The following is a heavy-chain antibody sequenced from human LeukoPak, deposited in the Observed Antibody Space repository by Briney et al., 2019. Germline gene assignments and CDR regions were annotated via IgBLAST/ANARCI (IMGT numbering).Heavy chain of an antibody. CDR3: ARGPYCSGGSCRFDY. CDR2: ITNSGTTI. Sequence: PGGSLRLSCAASGFTFTDYYMSWIRQAPGKGLEWVSYITNSGTTIYYADSVKGRFTISRDNAKNSLYLQMNSLRAEDTAVYYCARGPYCSGGSCRFDYWGQGTLVTVSS. V-gene: IGHV3-11*01. J-gene: IGHJ4*02. D-gene: IGHD2-15*01. CDR1: GFTFTDYY.